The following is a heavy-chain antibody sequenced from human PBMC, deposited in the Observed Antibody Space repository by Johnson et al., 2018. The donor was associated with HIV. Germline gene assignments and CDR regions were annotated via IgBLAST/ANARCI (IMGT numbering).Heavy chain of an antibody. V-gene: IGHV3-20*04. D-gene: IGHD6-19*01. CDR1: GFTFDDYG. CDR3: ARGQLQWPASVNDGFDI. Sequence: MQLVESGGGVERPGGSLRLSCATSGFTFDDYGMSWVRQVPGQGLEWVSGINWDGARTGSADFVKGRFTISRDNAKTSLYLQMNSLRAEATAVYYCARGQLQWPASVNDGFDIWGQGTMVTVSS. J-gene: IGHJ3*02. CDR2: INWDGART.